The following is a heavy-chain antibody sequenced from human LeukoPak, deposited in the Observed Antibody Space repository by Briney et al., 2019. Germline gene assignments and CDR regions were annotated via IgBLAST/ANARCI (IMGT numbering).Heavy chain of an antibody. CDR3: ARGLYARYGGKAVH. Sequence: SETLSLTCAVYGGSFSGYYWSWIRQPPGKGLEWIGEINHSGSTNYNPSLKSRVTISVDTSKNQFSLKLSSVTAADTAVYYCARGLYARYGGKAVHWGQGTLVTVSS. CDR1: GGSFSGYY. CDR2: INHSGST. D-gene: IGHD4-23*01. J-gene: IGHJ4*02. V-gene: IGHV4-34*01.